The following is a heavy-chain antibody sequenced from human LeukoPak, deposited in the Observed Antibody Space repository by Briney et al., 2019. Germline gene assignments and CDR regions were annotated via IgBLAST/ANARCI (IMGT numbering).Heavy chain of an antibody. CDR1: GYTFTSYG. J-gene: IGHJ4*02. CDR3: ARDRGGELFLY. D-gene: IGHD3-16*01. CDR2: IIPIFGTA. V-gene: IGHV1-69*13. Sequence: SVKVSCKASGYTFTSYGISWVRQAPGQGLEWMGGIIPIFGTANYAQKFQGRVTITADESTSTAYMELSSLRSEDTAVYYCARDRGGELFLYWGQGTLVTVSS.